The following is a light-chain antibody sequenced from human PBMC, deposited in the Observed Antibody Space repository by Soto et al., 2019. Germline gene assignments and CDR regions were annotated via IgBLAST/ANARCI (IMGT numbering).Light chain of an antibody. CDR1: SRDVGGYNY. CDR2: DVS. J-gene: IGLJ1*01. CDR3: SSYTTSSTYV. V-gene: IGLV2-14*01. Sequence: QSVLTQPASVSGSPGQSIAISCTGTSRDVGGYNYVSWYQQHPGKAPKLMLFDVSNRPSGVSNRFSGSKSGNTASLTISGLQAEDEADYYCSSYTTSSTYVFGTGTKVTVL.